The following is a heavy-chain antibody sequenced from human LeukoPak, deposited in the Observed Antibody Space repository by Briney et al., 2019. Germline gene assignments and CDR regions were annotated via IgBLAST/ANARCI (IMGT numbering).Heavy chain of an antibody. Sequence: GGSLRLSCAASGFTVSSNYMSWVRQAPGKGLEWVSVIFSGGSTYYADSLKARFTISRDNSKNTLYLQMKSLRAEDTAVYYAAKNRGAGSHYYYHMNVCGKGTTVTVSS. D-gene: IGHD1-26*01. J-gene: IGHJ6*03. CDR2: IFSGGST. CDR3: AKNRGAGSHYYYHMNV. V-gene: IGHV3-53*01. CDR1: GFTVSSNY.